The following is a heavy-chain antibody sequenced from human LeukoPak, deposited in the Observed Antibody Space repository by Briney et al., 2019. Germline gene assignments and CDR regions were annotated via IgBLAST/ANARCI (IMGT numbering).Heavy chain of an antibody. CDR1: GFTFSSYS. Sequence: PGGSLRLSCAASGFTFSSYSMNWVRQAPGKRLEWVANIKQDGSEQYCVDSVKGRFTISRDNAKNSLYLQMNSLRAEDTAVYYCARRALTMARGARPYYFDYWGQGTLVTVSS. CDR2: IKQDGSEQ. V-gene: IGHV3-7*01. CDR3: ARRALTMARGARPYYFDY. D-gene: IGHD3-10*01. J-gene: IGHJ4*02.